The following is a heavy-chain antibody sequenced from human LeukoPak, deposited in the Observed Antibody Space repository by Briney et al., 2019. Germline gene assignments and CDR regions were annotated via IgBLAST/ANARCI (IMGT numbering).Heavy chain of an antibody. V-gene: IGHV3-30-3*01. CDR1: GFTFSGYP. J-gene: IGHJ4*02. Sequence: GGSLRLSCSASGFTFSGYPMHWVRQGPGKGLEWVAVISYDGSNKYYADSVKGRFTISRDNSKNTLYLQMNSLRTEDTAVYYCARDGYGLDTPMVSTVFDCWGQGTLVTVSS. D-gene: IGHD5-18*01. CDR3: ARDGYGLDTPMVSTVFDC. CDR2: ISYDGSNK.